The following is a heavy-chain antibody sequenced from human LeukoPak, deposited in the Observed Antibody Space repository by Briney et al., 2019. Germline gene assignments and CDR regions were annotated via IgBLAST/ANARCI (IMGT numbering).Heavy chain of an antibody. V-gene: IGHV1-18*01. D-gene: IGHD1-1*01. CDR2: ISTYNGNT. J-gene: IGHJ6*03. Sequence: SVKVSCKASGYTFTRNGISWVRQAPGQGLEWMGWISTYNGNTNYAQNLQGRVTMTTDTSTSTAYMELRSLISDDTAVYYCARLLTPTGFYYYYMDVWGKGTTVTVSS. CDR3: ARLLTPTGFYYYYMDV. CDR1: GYTFTRNG.